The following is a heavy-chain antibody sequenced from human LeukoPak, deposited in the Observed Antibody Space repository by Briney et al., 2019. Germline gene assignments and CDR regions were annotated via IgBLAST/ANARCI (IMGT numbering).Heavy chain of an antibody. CDR2: ISYSGNT. CDR1: GGSFSSSDYY. D-gene: IGHD3-16*02. Sequence: PSETLSLTCTVSGGSFSSSDYYWDWIRQPPGKGLEWIGSISYSGNTYYNPSLKSRVTISIDTSKNQFSLKLSSVTAADTALYYCASHTYDYVWGSYRSPRCFDYWGQGTLVTVSS. CDR3: ASHTYDYVWGSYRSPRCFDY. J-gene: IGHJ4*02. V-gene: IGHV4-39*01.